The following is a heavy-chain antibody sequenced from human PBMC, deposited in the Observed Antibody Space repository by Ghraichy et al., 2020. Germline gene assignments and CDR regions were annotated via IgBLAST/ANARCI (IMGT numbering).Heavy chain of an antibody. CDR1: GFTFGRYA. D-gene: IGHD6-13*01. CDR3: AKDFNIEAAGRSFQY. CDR2: ISSSGDRT. J-gene: IGHJ1*01. Sequence: RGSLRLSCAASGFTFGRYAMTWVRQAPGKGLEWVSGISSSGDRTWYADSVKGRFTISRDNSKNTLSVQMNSLRAEDTAVYYCAKDFNIEAAGRSFQYWGQGTLVTVSS. V-gene: IGHV3-23*01.